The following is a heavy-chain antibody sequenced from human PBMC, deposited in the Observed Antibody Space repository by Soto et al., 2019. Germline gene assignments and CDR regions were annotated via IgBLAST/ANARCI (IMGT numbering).Heavy chain of an antibody. Sequence: EVQLVESGGGLVQPGGSLRLSCAASGLTFSDTFMDWFRQAPEKGLEWVGRSRNRRKKYTTEFAASVKGRFTISRDDSKNSVYLQMNSLQGEDTAVYFCARHQFAGSRDWSAFDVWGQGTMVIVSS. CDR1: GLTFSDTF. D-gene: IGHD1-26*01. CDR2: SRNRRKKYTT. J-gene: IGHJ3*01. CDR3: ARHQFAGSRDWSAFDV. V-gene: IGHV3-72*01.